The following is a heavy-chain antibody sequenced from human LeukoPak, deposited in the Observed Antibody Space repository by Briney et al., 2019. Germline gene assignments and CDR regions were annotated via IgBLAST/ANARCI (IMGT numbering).Heavy chain of an antibody. J-gene: IGHJ4*02. CDR3: ARAELRNPRLHY. CDR2: IYYSGST. CDR1: GVSISSGVYY. V-gene: IGHV4-31*03. D-gene: IGHD1-7*01. Sequence: SETLTLTCTVSGVSISSGVYYWSWIRQHPGKGLEWIGYIYYSGSTYYNPSLKSRVTISVDTSKNQFFLKLSSVTAADTAVYYCARAELRNPRLHYWGQGTLVTVSS.